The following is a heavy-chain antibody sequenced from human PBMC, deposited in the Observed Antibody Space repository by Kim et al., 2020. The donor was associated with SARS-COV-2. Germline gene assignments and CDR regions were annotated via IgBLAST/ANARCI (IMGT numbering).Heavy chain of an antibody. J-gene: IGHJ4*02. D-gene: IGHD2-8*01. Sequence: GGSLRLSCAASGFTFSDACMSWVRQAPGKGLEWVGRIKRKSDGETTDYAGPVKGRFTISRDDSKNTLYLEMNNLKTEDTAEYYCATWTGVFWGQGTLVTVSS. CDR2: IKRKSDGETT. CDR3: ATWTGVF. V-gene: IGHV3-15*01. CDR1: GFTFSDAC.